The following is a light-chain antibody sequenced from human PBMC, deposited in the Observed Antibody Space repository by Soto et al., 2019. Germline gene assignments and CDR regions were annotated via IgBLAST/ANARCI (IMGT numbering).Light chain of an antibody. V-gene: IGLV2-23*02. CDR3: CSFAGGATVV. CDR2: EAN. CDR1: TNDIGGYNL. Sequence: QSALTQPASVSGSPGQSITISCTGTTNDIGGYNLVSWYQQHPGKAPKLMIYEANKRPSGVSDRFSGSKSGNTASLTISPLQAEDEADYSCCSFAGGATVVFGGGTKVTVL. J-gene: IGLJ2*01.